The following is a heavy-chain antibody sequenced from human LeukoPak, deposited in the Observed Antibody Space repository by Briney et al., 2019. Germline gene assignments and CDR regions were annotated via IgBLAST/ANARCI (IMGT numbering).Heavy chain of an antibody. V-gene: IGHV1-18*01. Sequence: GASVKVSCKASGHTFTSYGISWVRQAPGQGLEWMGWISAYNGNTNYAQKLQGRVTMTTDTSTSTAYMELRSLRSDDTAVYYCAREYDFWTGYQRDWFDPWGQGTLVTVSS. CDR3: AREYDFWTGYQRDWFDP. CDR1: GHTFTSYG. CDR2: ISAYNGNT. D-gene: IGHD3-3*01. J-gene: IGHJ5*02.